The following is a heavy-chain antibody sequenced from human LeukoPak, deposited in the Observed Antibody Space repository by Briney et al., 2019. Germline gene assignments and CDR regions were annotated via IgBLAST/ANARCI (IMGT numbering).Heavy chain of an antibody. Sequence: SETLSLTCSVSGDSISSNEWWSWVRQPPGKGLEWIGEVFHSGSTNFNPSLKSRVTISTDKSKNQFSLEVTSVTAADTAIYYCARDLAVAGTNYFDFWGQGVLVTVSS. CDR3: ARDLAVAGTNYFDF. V-gene: IGHV4-4*02. CDR1: GDSISSNEW. CDR2: VFHSGST. J-gene: IGHJ4*02. D-gene: IGHD6-19*01.